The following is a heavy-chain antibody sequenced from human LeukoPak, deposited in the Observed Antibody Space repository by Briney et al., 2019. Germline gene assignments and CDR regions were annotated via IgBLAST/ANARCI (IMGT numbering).Heavy chain of an antibody. J-gene: IGHJ4*02. Sequence: GGSLRLSCAASGFTFSSYWMHWVRQAPGKGLVWVSRINTDGSSTSYADSVKGRFTISRDNAKNTLYLQMNSLRAEDTAVYYCARGIVGATLGYWGQGTLVTVSS. D-gene: IGHD1-26*01. V-gene: IGHV3-74*01. CDR2: INTDGSST. CDR1: GFTFSSYW. CDR3: ARGIVGATLGY.